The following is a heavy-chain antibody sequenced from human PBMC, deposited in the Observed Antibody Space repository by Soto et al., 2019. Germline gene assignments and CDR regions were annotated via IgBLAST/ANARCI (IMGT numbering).Heavy chain of an antibody. CDR1: GFTFSNYW. J-gene: IGHJ4*02. D-gene: IGHD5-12*01. V-gene: IGHV3-7*01. CDR3: ARDGYDLRPDF. CDR2: IKQDGSEK. Sequence: GSLRLSCAASGFTFSNYWMSWVRQAPGKGLEWVANIKQDGSEKYFVDSVRGRFSISRDNAKNSLYLQMNSLTADDTAVYYCARDGYDLRPDFWGQGTLVTVSS.